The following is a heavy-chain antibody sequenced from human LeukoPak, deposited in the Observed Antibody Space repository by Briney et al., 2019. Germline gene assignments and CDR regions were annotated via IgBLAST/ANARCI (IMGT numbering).Heavy chain of an antibody. V-gene: IGHV4-59*12. D-gene: IGHD3-10*01. J-gene: IGHJ1*01. Sequence: PSETLSLTCTVSGGSISSYYWSWIRQPPGKGLEWIGYIYYSGSTNYNPSLKSRVTISVDTSKNQFSLKLSSVTAADTAVYYCARRGAYYSHRSFQHWGQGTLVTVSS. CDR2: IYYSGST. CDR3: ARRGAYYSHRSFQH. CDR1: GGSISSYY.